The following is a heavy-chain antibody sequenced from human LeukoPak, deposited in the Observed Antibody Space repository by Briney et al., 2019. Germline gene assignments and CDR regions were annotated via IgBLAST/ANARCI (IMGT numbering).Heavy chain of an antibody. CDR2: IYHSGST. J-gene: IGHJ1*01. CDR3: ARGGMRAPPRFTEYFQH. V-gene: IGHV4-38-2*02. D-gene: IGHD3-16*01. CDR1: GYSISSGYY. Sequence: SETLSLTCTVSGYSISSGYYWGWIRQPPGKGLEWIGTIYHSGSTSYNPSLKSRVTISVDTSKNQFSLKLSSVTAADTAVYYCARGGMRAPPRFTEYFQHWGQGTLVTVSS.